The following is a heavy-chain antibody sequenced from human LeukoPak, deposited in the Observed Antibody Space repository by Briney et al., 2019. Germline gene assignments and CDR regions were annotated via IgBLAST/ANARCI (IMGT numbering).Heavy chain of an antibody. J-gene: IGHJ4*02. D-gene: IGHD6-6*01. CDR3: ARHRSSWLIDY. CDR1: GFTFSSYA. V-gene: IGHV3-23*01. Sequence: GGSLRLSCAASGFTFSSYAMSWVRQAPGKGLEWVSAISGSGGNTYYADSVRGRFTISRDNSKNTLYLQMNSLRAEDTAVYYCARHRSSWLIDYWGLGTLVAVCS. CDR2: ISGSGGNT.